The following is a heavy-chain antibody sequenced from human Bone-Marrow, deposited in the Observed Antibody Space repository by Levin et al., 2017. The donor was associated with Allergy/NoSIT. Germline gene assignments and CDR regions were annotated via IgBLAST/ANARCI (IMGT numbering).Heavy chain of an antibody. CDR1: DGSIKTYY. CDR2: FDDSGTS. Sequence: PSETLSLTCSVSDGSIKTYYWSWVRQSPERGLEWIGYFDDSGTSAYNPAFKSRATISIDTSNNRPSLRLTPVTAADTAVYNYAKSRFGSSWYGAGMDVWGQGATVIVSS. J-gene: IGHJ6*02. D-gene: IGHD6-13*01. V-gene: IGHV4-59*01. CDR3: AKSRFGSSWYGAGMDV.